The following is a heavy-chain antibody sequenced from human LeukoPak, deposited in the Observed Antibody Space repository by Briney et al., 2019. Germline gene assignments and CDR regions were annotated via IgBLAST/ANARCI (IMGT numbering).Heavy chain of an antibody. CDR2: ISGSGGST. J-gene: IGHJ4*02. CDR1: GLTISSYA. CDR3: AKIRYSSGWFSFDY. V-gene: IGHV3-23*01. Sequence: GASLRLSCAASGLTISSYAMSWVRQAPGKGLEWVSAISGSGGSTYYADSVKGRFTISRDNSKNTLYLQMNSLRAEDTAVYYCAKIRYSSGWFSFDYWGQGTLVTVSS. D-gene: IGHD6-19*01.